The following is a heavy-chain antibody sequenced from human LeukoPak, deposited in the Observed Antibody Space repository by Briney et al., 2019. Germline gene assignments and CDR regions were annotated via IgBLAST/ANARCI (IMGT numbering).Heavy chain of an antibody. D-gene: IGHD2-21*02. V-gene: IGHV3-11*04. CDR3: AKDKNTPATAQPQRGYFES. CDR2: ISSSGSTI. J-gene: IGHJ4*02. CDR1: GFTFSDYY. Sequence: GGSLRLSCAASGFTFSDYYMSWIRQAPGKGLEWVSYISSSGSTIYYADSVKGRLTISRDNAKNSLYLQMNSLRAEDTAVYFCAKDKNTPATAQPQRGYFESWGQGTLVTVSS.